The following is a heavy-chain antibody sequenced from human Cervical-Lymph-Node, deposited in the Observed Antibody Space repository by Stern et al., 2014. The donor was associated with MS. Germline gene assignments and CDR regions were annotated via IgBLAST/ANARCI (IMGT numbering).Heavy chain of an antibody. CDR3: ARIDIVVIPVGSRHYYYYGVDV. CDR1: GGSITSGGYY. J-gene: IGHJ6*02. D-gene: IGHD2-2*01. CDR2: IYYSGTT. Sequence: QLQLQESGPGLVKPSQTLSLTCTVSGGSITSGGYYWSWVRQYPGKGLEWVGHIYYSGTTYYNPSLESRVTISVDTSKNQFSLRLTSVTAADTAVYYCARIDIVVIPVGSRHYYYYGVDVWGQGTTVTVSS. V-gene: IGHV4-31*03.